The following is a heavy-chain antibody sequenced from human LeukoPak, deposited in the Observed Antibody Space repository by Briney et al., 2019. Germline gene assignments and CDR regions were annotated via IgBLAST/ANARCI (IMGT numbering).Heavy chain of an antibody. J-gene: IGHJ3*02. CDR3: ARDVRQWLDAFDI. CDR2: IIPIFGTA. D-gene: IGHD6-19*01. V-gene: IGHV1-69*13. CDR1: GGTFISYA. Sequence: SVEVSCKASGGTFISYAISWVRQAPGQGLEWMGGIIPIFGTANYAQKFQGRVTITADESTSTAYMELSSLRSEDTAVYYCARDVRQWLDAFDIWGQGTMVTVSS.